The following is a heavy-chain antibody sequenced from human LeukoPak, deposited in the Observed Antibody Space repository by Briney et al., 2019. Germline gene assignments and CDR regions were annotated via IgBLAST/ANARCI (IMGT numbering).Heavy chain of an antibody. V-gene: IGHV5-51*01. CDR2: IYPGDSDT. CDR1: GYSFTSYW. J-gene: IGHJ4*02. D-gene: IGHD2-2*01. CDR3: ARPRQGGYCSGTSCWLDFDY. Sequence: GESLKISCKGSGYSFTSYWIGWVRQMPGKGLEWMGIIYPGDSDTRYSPSFQGQVTISADKSISTAYLQWSSLKASDTAMYYCARPRQGGYCSGTSCWLDFDYWGQGTLVTVSS.